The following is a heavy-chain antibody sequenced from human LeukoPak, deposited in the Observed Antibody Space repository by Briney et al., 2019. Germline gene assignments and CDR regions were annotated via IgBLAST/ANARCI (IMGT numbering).Heavy chain of an antibody. CDR2: INHSGST. CDR1: GGSFSGYY. Sequence: SETLSLTCAVYGGSFSGYYWSWIRQPPGKGLEWIGEINHSGSTNYNPSLKSRVTISVDTSKNQFSLKLSSVTAADTAVYYCARLKVYYYYYYMDVWGKGTTVTVSS. V-gene: IGHV4-34*01. CDR3: ARLKVYYYYYYMDV. J-gene: IGHJ6*03.